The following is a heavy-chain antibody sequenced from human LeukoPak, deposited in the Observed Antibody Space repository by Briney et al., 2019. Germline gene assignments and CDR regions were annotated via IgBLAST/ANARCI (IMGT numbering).Heavy chain of an antibody. J-gene: IGHJ3*02. CDR1: GGSVSSISYF. Sequence: ASETLSLTCGVSGGSVSSISYFWGWIRQPPGKGLQWIGSIYYSGSAYYNPSLQSRVAISVDTSRNQFSLKLTSVTAADTAVYYCARRPSWPSTSAFDIWGRGTMVTVSS. V-gene: IGHV4-39*01. CDR3: ARRPSWPSTSAFDI. CDR2: IYYSGSA. D-gene: IGHD2-2*01.